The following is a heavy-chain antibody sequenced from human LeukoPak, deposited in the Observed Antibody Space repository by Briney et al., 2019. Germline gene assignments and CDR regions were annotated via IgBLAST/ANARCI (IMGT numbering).Heavy chain of an antibody. Sequence: SETLSLTCTVSGGSISSYYWSWIRQPPGKGLEWIGYIYYSGSTNYNPSLKSRVTISVDTPKNQFSLKLSSVTAADTAVYYCARHFDRVTTPAFDIWGQGTMVTVSS. CDR3: ARHFDRVTTPAFDI. CDR2: IYYSGST. D-gene: IGHD4-17*01. CDR1: GGSISSYY. V-gene: IGHV4-59*08. J-gene: IGHJ3*02.